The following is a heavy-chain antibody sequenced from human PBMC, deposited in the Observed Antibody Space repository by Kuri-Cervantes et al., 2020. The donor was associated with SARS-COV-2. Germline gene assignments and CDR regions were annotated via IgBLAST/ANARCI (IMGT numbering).Heavy chain of an antibody. Sequence: ASVKVSCKASGYTFTSYGISWVRLAPGQGLEWMGWISAYNGNTNYAQKLQGRVTMTTDTSTSTAYMELRSLRSDDTAVYYCARDSWTIFGVVAWFDPWGQGTLVTVSS. V-gene: IGHV1-18*04. D-gene: IGHD3-3*01. CDR1: GYTFTSYG. CDR2: ISAYNGNT. CDR3: ARDSWTIFGVVAWFDP. J-gene: IGHJ5*02.